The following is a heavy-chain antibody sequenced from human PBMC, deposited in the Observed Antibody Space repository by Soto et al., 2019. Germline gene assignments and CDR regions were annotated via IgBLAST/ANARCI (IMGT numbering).Heavy chain of an antibody. CDR2: IIPIFGTA. D-gene: IGHD3-22*01. CDR1: GGTFSSCA. V-gene: IGHV1-69*06. Sequence: SVKVSCKASGGTFSSCAMSWVRQAPGQGLEWMGGIIPIFGTANYAQKFQGRVTITADKSTSTAYMELSSLRSEDTAVYYCARNYYDSSGYYLAWGQGTLVTVSS. CDR3: ARNYYDSSGYYLA. J-gene: IGHJ5*02.